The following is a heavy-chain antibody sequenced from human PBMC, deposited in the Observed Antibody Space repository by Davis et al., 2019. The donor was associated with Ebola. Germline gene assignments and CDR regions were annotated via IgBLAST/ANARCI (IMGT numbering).Heavy chain of an antibody. CDR2: IYYSGST. J-gene: IGHJ5*02. V-gene: IGHV4-59*01. CDR1: GGSISSYY. CDR3: ARGGDRSKTQS. Sequence: SETLSLTCTVSGGSISSYYWSWIRQPPGKGLEWIGYIYYSGSTNYNLSLKSRVTISVDTSKNQFSLNLSSVTAADTAVYYCARGGDRSKTQSWGQGTLVTVSS. D-gene: IGHD3-10*01.